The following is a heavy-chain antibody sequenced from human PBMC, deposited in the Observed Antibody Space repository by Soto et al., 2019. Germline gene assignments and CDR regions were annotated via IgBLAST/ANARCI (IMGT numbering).Heavy chain of an antibody. CDR1: GGTFSSDA. J-gene: IGHJ6*02. Sequence: SVKVSCKASGGTFSSDAISWVRQAPGQGLEWMGGIIPIFGTANYAQKFQGRVTITADKSTSTAYMELSSLRSEDTAVYYCSALYSSSWYNYYYGMDVWGQGTTVTVSS. V-gene: IGHV1-69*06. CDR2: IIPIFGTA. D-gene: IGHD6-13*01. CDR3: SALYSSSWYNYYYGMDV.